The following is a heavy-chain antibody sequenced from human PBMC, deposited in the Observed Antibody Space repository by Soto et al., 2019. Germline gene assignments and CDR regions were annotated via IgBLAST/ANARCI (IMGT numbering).Heavy chain of an antibody. CDR2: IKSKTDGGAT. CDR1: GFTFSNAW. D-gene: IGHD3-22*01. J-gene: IGHJ4*02. CDR3: TTLTMLLVHDDC. Sequence: GGSLRLSCAASGFTFSNAWMNWVRQAPGKGLEWLGRIKSKTDGGATDYAAPVKGRFTISRDDSKKTMYLQMNSLKIEDTAVYYCTTLTMLLVHDDCWGQGALVTVSS. V-gene: IGHV3-15*07.